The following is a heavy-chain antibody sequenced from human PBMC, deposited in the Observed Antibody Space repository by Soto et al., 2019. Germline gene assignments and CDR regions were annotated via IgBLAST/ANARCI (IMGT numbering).Heavy chain of an antibody. Sequence: GSLILSCAASGFSFGSYALSWVRQAPGKGLEWVSTISGSDGKTFYADSVKGRFSISRDTSQNTLYLQMNSLRADDTAIYYCARWSYLDYWGQGTRVTVSS. CDR1: GFSFGSYA. CDR3: ARWSYLDY. CDR2: ISGSDGKT. D-gene: IGHD3-3*01. V-gene: IGHV3-23*01. J-gene: IGHJ4*02.